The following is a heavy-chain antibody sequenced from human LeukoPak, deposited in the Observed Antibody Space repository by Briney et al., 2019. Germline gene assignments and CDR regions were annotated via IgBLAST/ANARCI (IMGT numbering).Heavy chain of an antibody. CDR3: ARGPYSYGYATGRFDY. J-gene: IGHJ4*02. V-gene: IGHV3-53*01. D-gene: IGHD5-18*01. CDR1: GFTVRSNY. CDR2: IYSGGST. Sequence: PGRSLRLPCAASGFTVRSNYMSWVRQAPGKGLEWVSVIYSGGSTYYADSVKGRFTISRDNSKNTLYLQMNSLRAEDTAVYYCARGPYSYGYATGRFDYWGQGTLVTVSS.